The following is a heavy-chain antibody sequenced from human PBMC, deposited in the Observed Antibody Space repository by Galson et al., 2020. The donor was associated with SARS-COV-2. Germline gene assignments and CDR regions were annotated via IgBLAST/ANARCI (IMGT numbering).Heavy chain of an antibody. CDR3: VRGHYGGSRYYPPGE. CDR2: IYYSGST. D-gene: IGHD3-22*01. V-gene: IGHV4-39*07. CDR1: GDSITNSLFY. Sequence: SETLSLTCTVSGDSITNSLFYWGWIRQSPEKGLEWIGNIYYSGSTYYKPSLMSRVAISLDTSKNQFSLKLSSMTAADTAVYYCVRGHYGGSRYYPPGEWGQGTLVTVSS. J-gene: IGHJ4*02.